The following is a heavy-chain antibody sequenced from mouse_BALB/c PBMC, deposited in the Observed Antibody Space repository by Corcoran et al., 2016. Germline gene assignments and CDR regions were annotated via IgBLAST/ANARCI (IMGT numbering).Heavy chain of an antibody. CDR2: ISCYNGAT. Sequence: LVKTGASVQISCKASGYSFTGYYMHWVKQCHGKSHEWIGYISCYNGATSYNQKFKGKATFSVDTSSSTAYKQFHSLTSEDSAGYYSARYYDSSYDMDYWGQGTSVTVSA. V-gene: IGHV1S34*01. J-gene: IGHJ4*01. D-gene: IGHD1-1*01. CDR3: ARYYDSSYDMDY. CDR1: GYSFTGYY.